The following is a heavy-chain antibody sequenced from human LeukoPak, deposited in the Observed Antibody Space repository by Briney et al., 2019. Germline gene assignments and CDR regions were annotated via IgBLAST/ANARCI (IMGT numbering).Heavy chain of an antibody. Sequence: GGSLRLSCAASGFTFSSYSMNWVRQAPGKGLEWVSSVSSSSSYIYYADSVKGRFTISRDNAKNSLYLQMNSLRAEDTAVYYCARDRSSGYSSSWYEFDYWGQGTLVTVSS. D-gene: IGHD6-13*01. CDR1: GFTFSSYS. CDR2: VSSSSSYI. J-gene: IGHJ4*02. CDR3: ARDRSSGYSSSWYEFDY. V-gene: IGHV3-21*01.